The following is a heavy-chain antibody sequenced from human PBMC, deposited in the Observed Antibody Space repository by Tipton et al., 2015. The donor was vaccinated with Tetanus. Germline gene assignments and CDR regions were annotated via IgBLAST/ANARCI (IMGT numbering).Heavy chain of an antibody. J-gene: IGHJ4*02. Sequence: SLRLSCATSGLFFKNAWMNWVRQAPGKGLEWVGRIKNKADGGTTDYSARVKGRFSISRDDSKDTLFLQMNRLKTEGTAVYYCTPPGIVGSGYGVDYWGRGTLVVVSS. CDR2: IKNKADGGTT. CDR3: TPPGIVGSGYGVDY. CDR1: GLFFKNAW. V-gene: IGHV3-15*07. D-gene: IGHD1-26*01.